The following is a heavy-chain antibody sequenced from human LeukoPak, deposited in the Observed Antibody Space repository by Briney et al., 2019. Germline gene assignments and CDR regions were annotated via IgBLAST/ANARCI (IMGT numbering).Heavy chain of an antibody. Sequence: GGSLRLSCAASGFTFSSYEMNWVRQAPGKGLEWVSYISGSGFTIYYADSVKGRFTISRDNARNSLYLRMNSLRAEDTAVYYCASSGNYRIYYFDYWGQGTLVTVSS. CDR2: ISGSGFTI. CDR1: GFTFSSYE. D-gene: IGHD1-26*01. CDR3: ASSGNYRIYYFDY. V-gene: IGHV3-48*03. J-gene: IGHJ4*02.